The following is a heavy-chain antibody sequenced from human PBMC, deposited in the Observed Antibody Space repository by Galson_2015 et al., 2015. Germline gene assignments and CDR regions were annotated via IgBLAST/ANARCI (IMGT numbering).Heavy chain of an antibody. CDR1: GFTLSSYE. CDR3: TTRLGRRRVVD. CDR2: ISSSGSTI. Sequence: SLRLSCAASGFTLSSYEMNWVRQAPGKGLEWVSYISSSGSTIYYADSVKGRFTISRDNAKNSLYLQMNSLRAEDTAVYYCTTRLGRRRVVDWGQGTLVTVSS. D-gene: IGHD1-1*01. J-gene: IGHJ4*02. V-gene: IGHV3-48*03.